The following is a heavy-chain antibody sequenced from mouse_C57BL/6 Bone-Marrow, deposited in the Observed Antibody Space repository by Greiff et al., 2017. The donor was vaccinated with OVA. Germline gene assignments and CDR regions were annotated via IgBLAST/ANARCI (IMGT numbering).Heavy chain of an antibody. V-gene: IGHV2-5*01. Sequence: QVQLKESGPGLVQPSQSLSITCTVSGFSLTSYGVHWVRQSPGKGLEWLGVIWRGGSTDYNAAFMSRLSITKDNSKSQVFFKMNSLQADDTAIYYCAKNGENGYSHYAMDYWGQGTSVTVSS. CDR1: GFSLTSYG. J-gene: IGHJ4*01. CDR3: AKNGENGYSHYAMDY. D-gene: IGHD2-3*01. CDR2: IWRGGST.